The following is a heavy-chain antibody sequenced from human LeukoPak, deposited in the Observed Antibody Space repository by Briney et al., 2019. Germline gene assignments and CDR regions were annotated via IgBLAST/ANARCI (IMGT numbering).Heavy chain of an antibody. CDR3: ARDDSSGYFDY. CDR2: VSFSGST. J-gene: IGHJ4*02. CDR1: GGSINNYY. V-gene: IGHV4-59*12. Sequence: KTSVTLSLTCFVSGGSINNYYWSWIRQSPDKRLEWIGYVSFSGSTNYNPSLRSRVSMSVDTSKNQFSLKLSSVTAADTAVYYCARDDSSGYFDYWGQGTPVTVSS. D-gene: IGHD3-22*01.